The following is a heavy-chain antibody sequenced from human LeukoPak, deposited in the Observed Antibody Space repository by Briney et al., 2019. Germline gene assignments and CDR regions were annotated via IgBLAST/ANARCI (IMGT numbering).Heavy chain of an antibody. D-gene: IGHD6-6*01. Sequence: GGSLRLSCAASGFTFSDYYMSWIRQAPGKRLEWVSYISSCGSTIYYADSVKGRFTISRDNAKNSLYLQMNSLRAEDTAVYYRARDRGSSSSTLAYMDVWGKGTTVTVSS. CDR1: GFTFSDYY. J-gene: IGHJ6*03. CDR2: ISSCGSTI. V-gene: IGHV3-11*04. CDR3: ARDRGSSSSTLAYMDV.